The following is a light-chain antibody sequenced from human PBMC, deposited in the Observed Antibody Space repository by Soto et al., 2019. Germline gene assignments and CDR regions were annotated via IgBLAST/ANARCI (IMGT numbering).Light chain of an antibody. Sequence: DIPMTQSPSTLSASVGDRVTITCRASQSISSWLAWYQQKPGKAPKLLIYKASSLESGVPSRFSGSGSGTEFTLTISSLQPDDFAAYYCQQYNSLPFTFGPGTKVDIK. CDR2: KAS. CDR3: QQYNSLPFT. J-gene: IGKJ3*01. CDR1: QSISSW. V-gene: IGKV1-5*03.